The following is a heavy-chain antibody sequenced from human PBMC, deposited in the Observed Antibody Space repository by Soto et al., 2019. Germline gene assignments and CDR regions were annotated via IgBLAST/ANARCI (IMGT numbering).Heavy chain of an antibody. Sequence: QLLQSGGGLVQPGGFLTLSCAASGFPFGTTDMSWVRQAPGEGLEWVSTIDGSGGITFYADSVKGRFTISRDNSRNTVYLQMNSLRGDDTALYYCVKNSGWFNTWGQGALVTVSS. V-gene: IGHV3-23*01. D-gene: IGHD3-10*01. CDR3: VKNSGWFNT. CDR2: IDGSGGIT. J-gene: IGHJ5*02. CDR1: GFPFGTTD.